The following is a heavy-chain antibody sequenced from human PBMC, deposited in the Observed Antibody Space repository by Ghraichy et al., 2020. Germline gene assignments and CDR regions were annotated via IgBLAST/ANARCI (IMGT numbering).Heavy chain of an antibody. Sequence: GESLNISCAASGFTFSSYGMHWVRQAPGKGLEWVAVIWYDGSNKYYADSVKGRFTISRDNSKNTLYLQMNSLRAEDTAVYYCARDDYYYDSSGYSSIFDYWGQGTLVTVSS. CDR2: IWYDGSNK. CDR3: ARDDYYYDSSGYSSIFDY. J-gene: IGHJ4*02. V-gene: IGHV3-33*01. CDR1: GFTFSSYG. D-gene: IGHD3-22*01.